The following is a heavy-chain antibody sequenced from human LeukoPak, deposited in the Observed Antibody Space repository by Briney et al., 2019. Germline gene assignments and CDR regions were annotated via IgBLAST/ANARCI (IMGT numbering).Heavy chain of an antibody. CDR1: GYTLTELS. D-gene: IGHD1-26*01. J-gene: IGHJ4*02. V-gene: IGHV1-24*01. CDR2: FDPEDGET. CDR3: ARGSIESGSYYYYFDY. Sequence: ASVKVSCKVSGYTLTELSMHWVRQAPGKGLEWMGGFDPEDGETIYAQKFQGRVTMTEDTSTDTAYMELSRLRSDDTAVYYCARGSIESGSYYYYFDYWGQGTLVTVSS.